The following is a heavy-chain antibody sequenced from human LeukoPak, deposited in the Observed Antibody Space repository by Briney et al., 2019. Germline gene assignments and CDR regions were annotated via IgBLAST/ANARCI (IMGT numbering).Heavy chain of an antibody. CDR2: IYIGDST. J-gene: IGHJ4*02. Sequence: GGSLRLSCAASGFTVSSNYMSWVRQAPGKGLEWVSLIYIGDSTFYADSVKGRFTISRDSSKNTLYLQMNSLRGEDTAVYYCARVTDGDYPDYWGQGTLVTVSS. V-gene: IGHV3-66*01. D-gene: IGHD4-17*01. CDR3: ARVTDGDYPDY. CDR1: GFTVSSNY.